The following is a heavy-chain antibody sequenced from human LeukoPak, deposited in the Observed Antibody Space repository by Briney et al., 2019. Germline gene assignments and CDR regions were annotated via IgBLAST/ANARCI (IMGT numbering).Heavy chain of an antibody. J-gene: IGHJ5*02. CDR1: GFIFSSYA. CDR2: ISGGSDNT. CDR3: AKDAVRGRFDP. Sequence: GGSLRLSCAASGFIFSSYAMSWVRQAPGKGLEWVSAISGGSDNTHYAESVKGRFTISRDISKSTVYLQMNSLRVEDTAVYYCAKDAVRGRFDPWGQGTMVTVSS. D-gene: IGHD3-10*01. V-gene: IGHV3-23*01.